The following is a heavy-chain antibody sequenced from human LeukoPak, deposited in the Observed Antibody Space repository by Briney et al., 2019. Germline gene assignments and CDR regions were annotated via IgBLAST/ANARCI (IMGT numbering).Heavy chain of an antibody. CDR3: ARARTRIRFLEWLPFFDY. D-gene: IGHD3-3*01. CDR1: GGSFSGYY. J-gene: IGHJ4*02. Sequence: SETLSLTCAVYGGSFSGYYWSWIRQPPGKGLVWIGEINHSGSTNYNPSLKSRVTISVDTSKNQFSLKLSSVTAADTAVYYCARARTRIRFLEWLPFFDYWGQGTLVTVSS. CDR2: INHSGST. V-gene: IGHV4-34*01.